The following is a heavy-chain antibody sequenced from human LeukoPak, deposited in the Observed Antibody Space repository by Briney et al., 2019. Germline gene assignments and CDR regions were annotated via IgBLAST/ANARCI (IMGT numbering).Heavy chain of an antibody. Sequence: PSETLSLTCTVSGGSVSSGSYYWSWTRQPPGKGLEWIGYIYYSGSTNYNPSLKSRVTISVDTSKNQFSLKLSSVTAADTAVYYCARDSRYSSGWFFDYWGQGTLVTVSS. V-gene: IGHV4-61*01. J-gene: IGHJ4*02. CDR3: ARDSRYSSGWFFDY. D-gene: IGHD6-19*01. CDR1: GGSVSSGSYY. CDR2: IYYSGST.